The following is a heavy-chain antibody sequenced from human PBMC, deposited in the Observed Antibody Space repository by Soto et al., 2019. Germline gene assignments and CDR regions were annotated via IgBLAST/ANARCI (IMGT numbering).Heavy chain of an antibody. CDR3: ATGGYDYIWGTIYYFDY. V-gene: IGHV1-24*01. Sequence: ASVKVSCKVSGYTLTELSMHWVRQAPGKGLEWMGGFDPEDGETIYAQKFQGRVTMTEDTSTDTAYMELSSLRSEDTAVYYCATGGYDYIWGTIYYFDYWGQGTLVTVSS. D-gene: IGHD3-16*01. CDR1: GYTLTELS. J-gene: IGHJ4*02. CDR2: FDPEDGET.